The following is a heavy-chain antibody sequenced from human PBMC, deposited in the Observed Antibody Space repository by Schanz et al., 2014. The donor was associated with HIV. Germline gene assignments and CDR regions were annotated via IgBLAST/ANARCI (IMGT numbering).Heavy chain of an antibody. CDR1: GFTFSSYA. CDR2: IWYDGSNK. J-gene: IGHJ4*02. V-gene: IGHV3-33*08. CDR3: ATAAVTDYSDN. Sequence: QVQLVESGGGLVQPGGSLRLSCADSGFTFSSYAMSWVRQAPGKGLECVAFIWYDGSNKYYADSVKGRFTISRDNSKNTLYLQMNSLRAEDTAVYYCATAAVTDYSDNWGQGTLVTVSS. D-gene: IGHD4-17*01.